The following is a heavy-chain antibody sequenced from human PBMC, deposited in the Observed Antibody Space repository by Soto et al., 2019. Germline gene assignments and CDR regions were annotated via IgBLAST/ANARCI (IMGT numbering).Heavy chain of an antibody. CDR3: ARDKPENYDFWSGYYTRWFDP. J-gene: IGHJ5*02. D-gene: IGHD3-3*01. V-gene: IGHV1-18*01. CDR2: ISAYNGNT. Sequence: GASVKVSCEASGYTFTSYGISWVRQAPGQGLEWMGWISAYNGNTNYAQKLQGRVTMTTDTSTSTAYMELRSLRSDDTAVYDCARDKPENYDFWSGYYTRWFDPWGQGTLVTVSS. CDR1: GYTFTSYG.